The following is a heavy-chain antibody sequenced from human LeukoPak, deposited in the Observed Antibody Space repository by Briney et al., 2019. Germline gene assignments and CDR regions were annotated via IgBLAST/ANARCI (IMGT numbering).Heavy chain of an antibody. D-gene: IGHD3-22*01. V-gene: IGHV4-38-2*01. CDR3: ARSGDYIKEGFDY. CDR2: IDRSGNR. Sequence: PSDTLSLTCAVSGYSISSGYYWGWIRQSPGKGLEWIGSIDRSGNRYYNPSLKSRVTLSVDTSENQFSLQLSSVTAADRALYYCARSGDYIKEGFDYWGQGTLVTVSS. CDR1: GYSISSGYY. J-gene: IGHJ4*02.